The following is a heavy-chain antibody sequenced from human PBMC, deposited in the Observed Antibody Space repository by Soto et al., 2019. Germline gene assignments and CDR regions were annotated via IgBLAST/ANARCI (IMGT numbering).Heavy chain of an antibody. CDR3: ARSIAARLNWFDP. D-gene: IGHD6-6*01. CDR1: GFTFSSYW. Sequence: EVQLVGSGGGLVQPGGSLRLSCAASGFTFSSYWMSWVRRAPGKGLEWVANIKQDGSEKYYVDSVKGRFTISRDNAMNSLYLQMNSLRAEDTAVYYCARSIAARLNWFDPWCQGTLVTVSS. J-gene: IGHJ5*02. CDR2: IKQDGSEK. V-gene: IGHV3-7*01.